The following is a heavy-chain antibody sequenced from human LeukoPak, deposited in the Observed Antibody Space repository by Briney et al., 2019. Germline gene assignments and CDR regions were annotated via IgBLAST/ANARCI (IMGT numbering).Heavy chain of an antibody. CDR2: IYYSGNT. V-gene: IGHV4-39*01. CDR3: ARHTPFGTTGTTFDY. D-gene: IGHD1-1*01. J-gene: IGHJ4*02. Sequence: SETLSLTCTVSGGSISSSSYYWDWIRQPPGKGLEWIGAIYYSGNTNYNPSLKSRVTISVDTSKNQFSLKLSSVTAAATAVYYCARHTPFGTTGTTFDYWGQGSLVTVSS. CDR1: GGSISSSSYY.